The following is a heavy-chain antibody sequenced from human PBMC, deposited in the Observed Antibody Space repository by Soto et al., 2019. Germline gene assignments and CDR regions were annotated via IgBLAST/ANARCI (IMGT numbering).Heavy chain of an antibody. CDR3: AREGAPITIFGVVIGLYGMDV. J-gene: IGHJ6*02. Sequence: PGGSLRLSCAASGFTFSSYWRSWVRQAPGKGLEWVANIKQDGSEKYYVDSVKGRFTISRDNAKNSLYLQMNSLRAEDTAVYYCAREGAPITIFGVVIGLYGMDVWGQGTTVTVSS. CDR1: GFTFSSYW. CDR2: IKQDGSEK. D-gene: IGHD3-3*01. V-gene: IGHV3-7*03.